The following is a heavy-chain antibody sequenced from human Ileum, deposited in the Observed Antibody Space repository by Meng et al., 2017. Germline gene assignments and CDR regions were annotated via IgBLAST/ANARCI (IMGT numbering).Heavy chain of an antibody. CDR3: ARGGPYSTSSFDY. J-gene: IGHJ4*02. CDR1: GFTFSSYW. V-gene: IGHV3-74*01. Sequence: GGSLRLSCAASGFTFSSYWMHWVRQAPGKGLVWFSRVNSDGTNIGYADSVKGRFTISRDNAKNTLYLQMNSLRADDTALYYCARGGPYSTSSFDYWGQGTLVTVSS. CDR2: VNSDGTNI. D-gene: IGHD6-6*01.